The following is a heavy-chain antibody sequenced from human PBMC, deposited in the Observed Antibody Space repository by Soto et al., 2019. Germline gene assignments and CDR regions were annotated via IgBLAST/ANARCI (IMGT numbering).Heavy chain of an antibody. J-gene: IGHJ4*02. CDR1: GYRFSTYW. Sequence: PGESLKISCQGSGYRFSTYWIHWVRQLPGKGLESVGIIYPADSDTRYSPPFQGQVTISADKTISTTYLQWSSLKASDTAMYFCARRYIAAPATAFDLWGQGTTVTVSS. D-gene: IGHD6-13*01. V-gene: IGHV5-51*01. CDR3: ARRYIAAPATAFDL. CDR2: IYPADSDT.